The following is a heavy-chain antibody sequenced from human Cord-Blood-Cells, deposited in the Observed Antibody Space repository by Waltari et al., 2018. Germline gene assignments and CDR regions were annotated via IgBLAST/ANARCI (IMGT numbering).Heavy chain of an antibody. CDR2: MNPNSGNR. CDR1: GYTFTSYD. CDR3: AIGRVYDY. J-gene: IGHJ4*02. V-gene: IGHV1-8*03. Sequence: QVQLVQSGAEVKKPGASVKVSCKASGYTFTSYDINWVRQATGQGIEWMGWMNPNSGNRGFEQNIQGRLTITRNGSISTAYREMSSLRSEDTAVYYCAIGRVYDYWGQGTLVTVSS. D-gene: IGHD6-13*01.